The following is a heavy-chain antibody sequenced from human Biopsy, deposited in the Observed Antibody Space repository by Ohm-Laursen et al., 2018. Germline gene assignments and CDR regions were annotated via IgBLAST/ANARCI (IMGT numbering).Heavy chain of an antibody. CDR1: GESSSGYF. V-gene: IGHV4-34*01. CDR2: INQSGST. J-gene: IGHJ6*02. D-gene: IGHD5-12*01. CDR3: ARGSGYFKLDV. Sequence: TLSLTCAVNGESSSGYFLNWIRQPPGKGLEWMGEINQSGSTKYNPYLKRRATLSADSSTSQFSLRLPSVTAADTAIYYCARGSGYFKLDVWGQGTTVTVSS.